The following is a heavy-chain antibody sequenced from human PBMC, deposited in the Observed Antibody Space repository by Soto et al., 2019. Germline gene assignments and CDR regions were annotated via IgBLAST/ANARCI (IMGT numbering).Heavy chain of an antibody. CDR1: GFTFSSYW. Sequence: GGSLRLSCAASGFTFSSYWMSWVRQAPGKGLEWVANIKQDGSEKYYVDSVKGRFTISRDNAKNSLYLQMNSLRAEDTAVYYCARDLKRITMVRGVIITKNYGMDVWGQGTTVTVSS. CDR2: IKQDGSEK. CDR3: ARDLKRITMVRGVIITKNYGMDV. V-gene: IGHV3-7*03. D-gene: IGHD3-10*01. J-gene: IGHJ6*02.